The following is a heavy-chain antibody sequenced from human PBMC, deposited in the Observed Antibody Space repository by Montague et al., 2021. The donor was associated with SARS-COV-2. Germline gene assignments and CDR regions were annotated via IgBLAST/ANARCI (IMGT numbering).Heavy chain of an antibody. V-gene: IGHV6-1*01. J-gene: IGHJ4*02. CDR1: GDSVWGKRAA. CDR3: VRDTGSAQAGFDA. Sequence: CAISGDSVWGKRAAWNWIRQSPSGGLEWLGRTNYRSKWTSDYATSVEGRISIDPDTSKNQFFLHLRSVTPEDTGVYYCVRDTGSAQAGFDAWGQGTLVTVSS. D-gene: IGHD4-17*01. CDR2: TNYRSKWTS.